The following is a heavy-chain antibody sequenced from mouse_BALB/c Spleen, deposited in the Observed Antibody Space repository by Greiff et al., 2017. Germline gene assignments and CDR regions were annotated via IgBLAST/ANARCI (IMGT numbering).Heavy chain of an antibody. D-gene: IGHD5-1-1*01. CDR1: GFNIKDYY. V-gene: IGHV14-4*02. CDR2: IDPENGDT. CDR3: SVPIPRNY. Sequence: EVQLQQSGAELVRSGASVKLSCTASGFNIKDYYMHWVKQRPGQGLEWIGWIDPENGDTEYAPKFQGKATMTADTSSDTAYLKLSSLASEDTAVYEWSVPIPRNYWGQGTTLTVSS. J-gene: IGHJ2*01.